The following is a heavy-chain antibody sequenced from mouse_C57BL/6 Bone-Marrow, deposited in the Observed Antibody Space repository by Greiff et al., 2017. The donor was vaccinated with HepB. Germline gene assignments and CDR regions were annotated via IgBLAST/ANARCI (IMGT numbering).Heavy chain of an antibody. V-gene: IGHV1-52*01. CDR2: IDPSDSET. J-gene: IGHJ3*01. CDR3: AAYGNYEGFAY. D-gene: IGHD2-1*01. Sequence: QVQLQQPGAELVRPGSSVKLSCKASGYTFTSYWMHWVKQRPIQGLEWIGNIDPSDSETHYNQKFKDKATLTVDKSSSTAYMKLSSLTSKDSAVYYCAAYGNYEGFAYWGQGTLVTVSA. CDR1: GYTFTSYW.